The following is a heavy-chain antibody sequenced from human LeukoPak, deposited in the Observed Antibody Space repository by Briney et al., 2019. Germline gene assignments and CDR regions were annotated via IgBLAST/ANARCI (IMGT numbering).Heavy chain of an antibody. D-gene: IGHD6-13*01. J-gene: IGHJ3*01. CDR1: GYTFTGYY. V-gene: IGHV1-2*02. Sequence: ASVKVSCKASGYTFTGYYMHWVRQAPGQGLEWMGWINPNSGGTNYAQKFQGRVTMTRDTSISTAYMELSRLRSDDTAVYYCARGIAAAGTRAFDLWGQGTMVTVSS. CDR3: ARGIAAAGTRAFDL. CDR2: INPNSGGT.